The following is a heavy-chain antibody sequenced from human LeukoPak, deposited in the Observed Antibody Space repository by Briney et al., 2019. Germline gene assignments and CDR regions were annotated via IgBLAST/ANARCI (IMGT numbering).Heavy chain of an antibody. V-gene: IGHV3-11*05. CDR2: ISRSGSDI. Sequence: GGSLRLSCSASGFTFSDYDMSWIRKAPGKGLEWVSYISRSGSDIKYADSVKGRFTISIDNAKNSLYLQMKSLRAEDTAVFYCARDSPGNYESSCPDFWGQGPLVTASS. CDR3: ARDSPGNYESSCPDF. CDR1: GFTFSDYD. D-gene: IGHD3-22*01. J-gene: IGHJ4*02.